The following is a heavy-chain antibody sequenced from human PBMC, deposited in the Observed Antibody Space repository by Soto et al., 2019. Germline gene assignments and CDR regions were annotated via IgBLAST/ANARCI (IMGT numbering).Heavy chain of an antibody. CDR3: TTVMGSSGWQYYFDY. CDR2: IKSKTDGGTT. J-gene: IGHJ4*02. Sequence: GGSLRLSCAASGFTFSNAWMSWVRQAPGKGLEWVGRIKSKTDGGTTDYAAPVKGRFTISRDDSKNTLYLQMNSLKTEDTAVYYCTTVMGSSGWQYYFDYWGQGTLVTVSS. D-gene: IGHD6-19*01. CDR1: GFTFSNAW. V-gene: IGHV3-15*01.